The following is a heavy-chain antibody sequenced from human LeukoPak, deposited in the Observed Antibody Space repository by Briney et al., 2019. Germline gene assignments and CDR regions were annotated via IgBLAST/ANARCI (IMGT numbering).Heavy chain of an antibody. D-gene: IGHD6-6*01. J-gene: IGHJ4*02. Sequence: ASVTVSCKASGYTFTSYDINWVRQATGQGLEWMGWMNPNSGNTGYAQKFQGRVTMTRNTSISTAYMELNSLRAEDTAVYYCARDKYRYSSSSVYYFDYWGQGTLVTVSS. CDR3: ARDKYRYSSSSVYYFDY. CDR2: MNPNSGNT. CDR1: GYTFTSYD. V-gene: IGHV1-8*01.